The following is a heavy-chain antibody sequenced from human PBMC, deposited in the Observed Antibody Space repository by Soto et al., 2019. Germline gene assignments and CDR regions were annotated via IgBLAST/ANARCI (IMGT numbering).Heavy chain of an antibody. V-gene: IGHV3-33*01. CDR1: GFTFSSYV. D-gene: IGHD3-3*01. CDR3: ARETSYDFWSGPQTMDV. J-gene: IGHJ6*02. Sequence: QVQLVESGGGVVQPGTSLRLSCAPSGFTFSSYVMHWVRQAPGKGLEWVAVVHYDGTKKYYADSMRGRFTISRDNSENILYLQMNSLRPDYTAVYFCARETSYDFWSGPQTMDVWGQGTTVTVSS. CDR2: VHYDGTKK.